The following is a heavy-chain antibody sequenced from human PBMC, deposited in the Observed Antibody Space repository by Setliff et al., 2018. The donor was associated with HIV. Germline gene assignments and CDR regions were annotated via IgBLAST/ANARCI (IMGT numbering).Heavy chain of an antibody. Sequence: PSETLSLTCAVSGYSISSGCYWGWIRQPPGKGLEWIGSMNHTGSTYYSPSLNSRFTISVDTSKNQFSLKLSSVTAADSAVYYCARDYYNFQDMWGQGTMVTVSS. V-gene: IGHV4-38-2*02. CDR2: MNHTGST. D-gene: IGHD3-3*01. J-gene: IGHJ3*02. CDR3: ARDYYNFQDM. CDR1: GYSISSGCY.